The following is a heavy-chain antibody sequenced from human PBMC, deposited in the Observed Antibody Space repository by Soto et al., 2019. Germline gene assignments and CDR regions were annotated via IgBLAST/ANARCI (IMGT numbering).Heavy chain of an antibody. V-gene: IGHV3-11*01. Sequence: PGGSLRLSCAASGVTFSDYYMSWIRQAPGKGLEWVSYISSSGSTIYYADSVKGRFTISRDNAKNSLYLQMNSLRAEDTAVYYCASSDYDFWSGFSPTFMDVWGKETTVTVSS. CDR3: ASSDYDFWSGFSPTFMDV. J-gene: IGHJ6*03. D-gene: IGHD3-3*01. CDR2: ISSSGSTI. CDR1: GVTFSDYY.